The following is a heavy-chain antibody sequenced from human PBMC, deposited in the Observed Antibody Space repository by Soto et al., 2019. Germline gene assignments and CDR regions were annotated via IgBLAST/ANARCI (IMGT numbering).Heavy chain of an antibody. CDR1: GGTFSSYA. D-gene: IGHD2-8*01. CDR2: IIPIFGTA. CDR3: ARDRYLGVLLVYAILDP. J-gene: IGHJ5*02. Sequence: QVQLVQSGAEVKKPGSSVKVSCKASGGTFSSYAISWVRQAPGQGLEWMGGIIPIFGTANYAQKFQGRVKITADESTSTAYMELSSLRSEDTAVYDCARDRYLGVLLVYAILDPWGQGTLVTVSS. V-gene: IGHV1-69*01.